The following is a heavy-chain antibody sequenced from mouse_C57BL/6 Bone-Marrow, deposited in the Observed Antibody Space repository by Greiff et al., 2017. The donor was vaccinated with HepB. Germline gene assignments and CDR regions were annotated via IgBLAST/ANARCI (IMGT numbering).Heavy chain of an antibody. Sequence: VMLVESGAELARPGASVKLSCKASGYTFTSYGISWVKQRTGQGLEWIGEIYPRSGNTYYNEKFKGKATLTADKSSSTAYMELRSLTSEDSAVYFCARSRHYYGSIFDYWGQGTTLTVSS. CDR3: ARSRHYYGSIFDY. D-gene: IGHD1-1*01. J-gene: IGHJ2*01. CDR2: IYPRSGNT. V-gene: IGHV1-81*01. CDR1: GYTFTSYG.